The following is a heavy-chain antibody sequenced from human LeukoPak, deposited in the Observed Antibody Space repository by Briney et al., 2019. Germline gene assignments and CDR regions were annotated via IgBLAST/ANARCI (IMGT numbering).Heavy chain of an antibody. Sequence: ASVKVSCKASGYTFTSYGISWVRQAPGQGLEWMGWINPNSGGTNYAQKFQGWVTMTRDTSISTAYMELSRLRSDDTAVYYCARYSSSWYAFDIWGQGTMVTVSS. V-gene: IGHV1-2*04. CDR1: GYTFTSYG. CDR2: INPNSGGT. J-gene: IGHJ3*02. CDR3: ARYSSSWYAFDI. D-gene: IGHD6-13*01.